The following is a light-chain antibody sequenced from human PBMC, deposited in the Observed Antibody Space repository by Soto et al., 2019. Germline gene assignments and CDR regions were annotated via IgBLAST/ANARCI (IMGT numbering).Light chain of an antibody. CDR3: SSYTSSSTYV. Sequence: QSALTQPASVSGSPGQSITISCTGTSSDVGGHNYVSWYQQHPGRAPKLMIYEVSNRPSGVSNRFSGSKSGNTASLTMSGLQPEDEADYYCSSYTSSSTYVFGTGTKVTV. V-gene: IGLV2-14*01. CDR2: EVS. J-gene: IGLJ1*01. CDR1: SSDVGGHNY.